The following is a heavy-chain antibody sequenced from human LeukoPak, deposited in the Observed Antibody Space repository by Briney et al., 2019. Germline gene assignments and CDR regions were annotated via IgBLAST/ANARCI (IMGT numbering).Heavy chain of an antibody. Sequence: HSGMSLRLSCAASGFTFSKYGINWVRQAPGKGLEWVAIIWYDGGNKYFAGSVMGRFTISKDNSKNTVYLQMNSLRIDDTAVYRCARAGIGNALDYWGQGTQVTVSS. CDR1: GFTFSKYG. CDR3: ARAGIGNALDY. CDR2: IWYDGGNK. V-gene: IGHV3-33*01. D-gene: IGHD2-2*01. J-gene: IGHJ4*02.